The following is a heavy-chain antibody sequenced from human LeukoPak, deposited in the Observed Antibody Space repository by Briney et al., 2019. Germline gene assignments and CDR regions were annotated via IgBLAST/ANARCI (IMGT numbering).Heavy chain of an antibody. V-gene: IGHV1-58*01. CDR2: IVVGSGNT. J-gene: IGHJ4*02. CDR3: AADCGGDCYSFDY. D-gene: IGHD2-21*02. CDR1: GFTFTSSA. Sequence: ASVKVSCKASGFTFTSSAVQWVRQARGQRLEWIGWIVVGSGNTNYAQKFQEGVTITRDMSTSTAYMELSSLRSEDTAVYYCAADCGGDCYSFDYWGQGTLVTVSS.